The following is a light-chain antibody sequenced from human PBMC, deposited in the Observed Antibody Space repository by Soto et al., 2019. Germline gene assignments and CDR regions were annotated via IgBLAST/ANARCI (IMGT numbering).Light chain of an antibody. Sequence: DTQMTQSPSTLSASVGDRVTITCRASQSISTWLAWYQQRPGRAPKLLIYKASSLQSGVPSRFSGSGSGTEFTLTLSSLQPDDFATYYCQQYSSSFSTFGQGTKVEIK. V-gene: IGKV1-5*03. CDR2: KAS. J-gene: IGKJ1*01. CDR3: QQYSSSFST. CDR1: QSISTW.